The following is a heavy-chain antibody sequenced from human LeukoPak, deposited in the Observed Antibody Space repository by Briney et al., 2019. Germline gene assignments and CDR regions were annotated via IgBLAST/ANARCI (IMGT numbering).Heavy chain of an antibody. CDR2: IYHSGST. Sequence: SQTLSLTCAVSGGSISSGGYSWSWIRQPPGKGLEWIGYIYHSGSTYYNPSLKSRVTISVDRSKNQFSLRLSSVAAADTAVYYCARGRTIRVRGASFDYWGQGTLATVSS. V-gene: IGHV4-30-2*01. J-gene: IGHJ4*02. D-gene: IGHD3-10*01. CDR1: GGSISSGGYS. CDR3: ARGRTIRVRGASFDY.